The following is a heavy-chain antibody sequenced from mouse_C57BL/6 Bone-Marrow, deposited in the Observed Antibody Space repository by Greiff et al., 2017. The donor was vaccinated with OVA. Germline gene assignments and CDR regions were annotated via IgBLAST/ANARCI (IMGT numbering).Heavy chain of an antibody. CDR3: ARTHYYGSYYFDY. V-gene: IGHV3-6*01. CDR2: ISYDGSN. J-gene: IGHJ2*01. D-gene: IGHD1-1*01. CDR1: GYSITRGYY. Sequence: EVKLVESGPGLVKPSQSLSLTCSVTGYSITRGYYWNWIRQFPGNKLEWMGYISYDGSNNYNPSLKNRISITRDTSKNQFFLKLNSVTTEDTATYYCARTHYYGSYYFDYWGQGTTLTVSS.